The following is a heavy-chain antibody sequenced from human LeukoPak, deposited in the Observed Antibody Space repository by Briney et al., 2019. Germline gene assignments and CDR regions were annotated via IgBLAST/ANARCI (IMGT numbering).Heavy chain of an antibody. D-gene: IGHD2-15*01. CDR2: INPSGDRT. V-gene: IGHV1-46*01. Sequence: ASVKDSCKASGYTFTGYYMHWVRQAPGQGLEWMGIINPSGDRTTHAQKFQGRVTMTRDTSTSTVYMELRSLKPEDTAVYFCARDLSPVGSGGSCPDYWGQGTLVTVSS. J-gene: IGHJ4*02. CDR1: GYTFTGYY. CDR3: ARDLSPVGSGGSCPDY.